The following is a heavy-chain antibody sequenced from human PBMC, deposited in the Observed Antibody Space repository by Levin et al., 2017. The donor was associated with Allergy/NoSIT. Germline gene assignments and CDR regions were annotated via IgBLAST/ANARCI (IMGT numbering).Heavy chain of an antibody. D-gene: IGHD2-2*01. V-gene: IGHV1-2*06. CDR2: ITPKSGDT. CDR3: ASDCSSTRCLG. J-gene: IGHJ4*02. Sequence: ASVKVSCKASGYTFTDYYINWVRQVPGQGLEWMGRITPKSGDTTYAQNFQGRVTMTRDTSISTAYIELSRLRSDDTAVYYCASDCSSTRCLGWGQGTLVTVSS. CDR1: GYTFTDYY.